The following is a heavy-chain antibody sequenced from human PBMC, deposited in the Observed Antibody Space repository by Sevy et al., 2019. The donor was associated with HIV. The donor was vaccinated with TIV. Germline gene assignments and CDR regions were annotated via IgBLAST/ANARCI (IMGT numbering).Heavy chain of an antibody. CDR1: GFTFNYHF. CDR2: ISSASSYM. CDR3: ARWDYYGSLYYFDY. J-gene: IGHJ4*02. D-gene: IGHD3-10*01. V-gene: IGHV3-21*01. Sequence: GGSLRLSCAASGFTFNYHFMNWVRQVPGKGLEWVSYISSASSYMNYSDSVKGRFTISRDNAKNLVFLEMNNLRPEETAVYFCARWDYYGSLYYFDYWCQGTLVTVSS.